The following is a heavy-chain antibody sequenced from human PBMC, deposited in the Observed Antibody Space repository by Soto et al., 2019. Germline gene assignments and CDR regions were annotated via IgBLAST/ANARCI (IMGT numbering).Heavy chain of an antibody. Sequence: SETLSLTCAVYGGSFSGYYWSWIRQPPGKGLEWIGEINHSGSTNYNPPLKSRVTISVDTSKNQFSLKLSSVTAADTAVYYCASVIFRHPPYYYLDVWGKGTTVTVSS. CDR2: INHSGST. D-gene: IGHD3-3*01. J-gene: IGHJ6*03. V-gene: IGHV4-34*01. CDR3: ASVIFRHPPYYYLDV. CDR1: GGSFSGYY.